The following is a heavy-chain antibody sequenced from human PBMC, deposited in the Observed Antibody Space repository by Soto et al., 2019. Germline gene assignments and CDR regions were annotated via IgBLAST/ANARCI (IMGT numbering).Heavy chain of an antibody. CDR2: IYYSGST. Sequence: PSETLSLTCTVSGGSISSGGYYWSWIRQHPGKGLEWIGYIYYSGSTYYTPSLKSRVTISVDTSKNQFSLKLSSVTAADTAVYYCASMTLGYYGMDVGGQGTTVTVYS. D-gene: IGHD2-21*02. V-gene: IGHV4-31*03. J-gene: IGHJ6*02. CDR3: ASMTLGYYGMDV. CDR1: GGSISSGGYY.